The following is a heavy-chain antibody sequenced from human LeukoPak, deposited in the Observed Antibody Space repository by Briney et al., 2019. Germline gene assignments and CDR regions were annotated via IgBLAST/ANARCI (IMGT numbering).Heavy chain of an antibody. CDR2: MNPNSGNT. V-gene: IGHV1-8*02. J-gene: IGHJ5*02. Sequence: ASVKVSCKASGGTFSSYAISWVRQATGQGLEWMGWMNPNSGNTGYAQKFQGRVTMTRNTSISTAYMELSSLRSEDTAVYYCARPARTGDLSFDPWGQGTLVTVSS. CDR1: GGTFSSYA. D-gene: IGHD7-27*01. CDR3: ARPARTGDLSFDP.